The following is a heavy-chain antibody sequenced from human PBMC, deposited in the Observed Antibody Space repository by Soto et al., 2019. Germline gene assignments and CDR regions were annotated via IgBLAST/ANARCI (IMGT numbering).Heavy chain of an antibody. J-gene: IGHJ4*02. CDR2: VKSKTDGGAT. D-gene: IGHD5-12*01. CDR3: TTDRRSGYDPQFDF. Sequence: PGGSLRLSCTASGFTFYNTWMSWDRQAPGKGLEWVGRVKSKTDGGATDYTAPVKGRFTISRDDSQNTLYLQMNSLQTDDTAVYYCTTDRRSGYDPQFDFWGQGTLVTVSS. CDR1: GFTFYNTW. V-gene: IGHV3-15*01.